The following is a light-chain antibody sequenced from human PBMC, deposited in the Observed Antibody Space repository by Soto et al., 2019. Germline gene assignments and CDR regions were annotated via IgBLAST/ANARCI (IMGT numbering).Light chain of an antibody. CDR1: SSDVGGYNY. CDR2: DVT. J-gene: IGLJ1*01. V-gene: IGLV2-11*01. Sequence: QSALTQPRSVSGSPGQSVTISCTGTSSDVGGYNYVSWYQQHPGKAPKLMIYDVTKRPSGVPDRFSGSNSGNTASLTISGLQAEDEADYYCCSYAGSYTFAVFGTGTKVTVL. CDR3: CSYAGSYTFAV.